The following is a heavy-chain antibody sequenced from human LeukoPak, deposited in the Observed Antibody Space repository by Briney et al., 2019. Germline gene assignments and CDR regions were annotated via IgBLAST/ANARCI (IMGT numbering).Heavy chain of an antibody. CDR1: GGSISSGGYS. J-gene: IGHJ4*02. CDR2: IYYSGST. V-gene: IGHV4-31*03. D-gene: IGHD4-23*01. Sequence: SETLSLTCTVSGGSISSGGYSWSWIRQHPGKGLEWIGYIYYSGSTYYNPSLKSRVTISVDTSKNQFSLKLSSVTAADTAVYYCARENDYGGNRGDYWGQGTLVTVSS. CDR3: ARENDYGGNRGDY.